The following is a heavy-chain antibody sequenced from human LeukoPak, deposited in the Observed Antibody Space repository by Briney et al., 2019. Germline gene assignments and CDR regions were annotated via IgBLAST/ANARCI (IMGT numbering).Heavy chain of an antibody. CDR1: GGSISSYY. CDR3: ATGSSGNYYYYMDV. CDR2: IYYSGST. J-gene: IGHJ6*03. D-gene: IGHD3-22*01. V-gene: IGHV4-59*01. Sequence: WETLSLTCTVSGGSISSYYWSWIRQPPGKGLEWIGYIYYSGSTNYNPSLKSRVTISVDTSKNQFSLKLSSVTAADTAVYYCATGSSGNYYYYMDVWGKGTTVTVSS.